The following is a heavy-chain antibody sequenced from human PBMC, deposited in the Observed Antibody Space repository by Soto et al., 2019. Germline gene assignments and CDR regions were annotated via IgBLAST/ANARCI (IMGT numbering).Heavy chain of an antibody. Sequence: QVQLQQSGPGLVKPSQTLSLTCTVSGGSISGDYYHWTWIRQSPGKGLEWIGYVFHSGSVLYNPSLKSRLNISVDTSKNQFSLRLSSVTAADTAVYFYAREDDGGDRDYYGLDVWGQGTTVTVSS. J-gene: IGHJ6*02. CDR3: AREDDGGDRDYYGLDV. V-gene: IGHV4-30-4*08. CDR1: GGSISGDYYH. CDR2: VFHSGSV. D-gene: IGHD2-21*02.